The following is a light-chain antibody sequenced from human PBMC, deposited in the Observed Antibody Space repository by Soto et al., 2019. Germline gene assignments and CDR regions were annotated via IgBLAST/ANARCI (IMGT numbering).Light chain of an antibody. CDR1: QSVSSN. CDR3: QQYNNWPPPIT. CDR2: GAS. Sequence: RVMTQAPATLSVSPGERATPSCRARQSVSSNLAWYQQKPGQAPRLLIYGASTRATGIPARFSGSGSGTEFTLTISSLQSEDFAVYYCQQYNNWPPPITFGQGTRLEI. J-gene: IGKJ5*01. V-gene: IGKV3-15*01.